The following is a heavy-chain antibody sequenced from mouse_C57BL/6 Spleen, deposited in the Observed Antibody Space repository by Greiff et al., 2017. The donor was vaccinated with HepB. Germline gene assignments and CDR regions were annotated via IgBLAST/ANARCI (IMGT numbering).Heavy chain of an antibody. Sequence: EVMLVESGGGLVKPGGSLKLSCAASGFTFSSYAMSWVRQTPEKRLEWVATISDGGSYTYYPDNVKGRFTISRDNAKNTLVLQMTSLRSEDTAMYNCARNGDYGYWYFGGWGTGTTVTVSS. CDR2: ISDGGSYT. CDR3: ARNGDYGYWYFGG. D-gene: IGHD2-4*01. CDR1: GFTFSSYA. V-gene: IGHV5-4*03. J-gene: IGHJ1*03.